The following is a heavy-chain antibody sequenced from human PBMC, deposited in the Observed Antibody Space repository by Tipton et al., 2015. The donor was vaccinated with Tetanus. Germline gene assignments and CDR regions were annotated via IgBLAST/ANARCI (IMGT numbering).Heavy chain of an antibody. CDR1: GGTFSNYA. CDR2: IIPIYDTT. J-gene: IGHJ3*01. D-gene: IGHD3-22*01. V-gene: IGHV1-69*06. Sequence: QVQLVQSGAEVKEPGSSVRVSCKASGGTFSNYAINWVRQAPGQGLEWMGGIIPIYDTTSYAQMFQGRVTITADKSTGTAYMELRSLTSADTAIYYCAREAINSEDRRAFDVWGQGTMVTVSP. CDR3: AREAINSEDRRAFDV.